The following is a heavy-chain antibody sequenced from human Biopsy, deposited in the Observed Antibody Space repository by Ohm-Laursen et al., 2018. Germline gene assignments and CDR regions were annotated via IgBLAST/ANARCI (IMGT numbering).Heavy chain of an antibody. V-gene: IGHV4-61*01. CDR1: GGSVNSGSSY. CDR2: ISYSGST. Sequence: SETLSLTCAVSGGSVNSGSSYWSWIRQPPGKGLEWIGYISYSGSTKYNPSLKSPVTISVDTSKNQFSLKLSSVTAADTAVYYCASYSHHYYDFDYWGQGTLVTVSS. D-gene: IGHD3-16*01. CDR3: ASYSHHYYDFDY. J-gene: IGHJ4*02.